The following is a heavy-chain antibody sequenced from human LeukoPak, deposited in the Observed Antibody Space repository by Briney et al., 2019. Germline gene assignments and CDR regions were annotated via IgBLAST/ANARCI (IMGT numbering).Heavy chain of an antibody. CDR2: IVSDGSST. Sequence: GGSLRLSCAASGFIFSNYWMHWVRQAPGKGLVWVSRIVSDGSSTSNADSVKGRFTISRDNAKNTLYLQMNSLRAEDTAVYYCAKDGDLASIAVAGTEGYFQHWGQGTLVTVSS. CDR1: GFIFSNYW. D-gene: IGHD6-19*01. V-gene: IGHV3-74*01. J-gene: IGHJ1*01. CDR3: AKDGDLASIAVAGTEGYFQH.